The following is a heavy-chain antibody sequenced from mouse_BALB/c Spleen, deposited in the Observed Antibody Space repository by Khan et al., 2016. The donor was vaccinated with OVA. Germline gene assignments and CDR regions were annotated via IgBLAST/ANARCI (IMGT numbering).Heavy chain of an antibody. CDR2: MWIGGSA. J-gene: IGHJ1*01. CDR3: ARNRDGESYWYFDV. V-gene: IGHV2-6-4*01. Sequence: QVQLKESGPGLVAPSQSLSISCTVSGFTLSRYSIHWLRQPPGKGLEWLGIMWIGGSADYNSALKSRLSISKDNSKSQVFLKMNSPQADDTAMYYCARNRDGESYWYFDVWGAGTTVTVSS. CDR1: GFTLSRYS. D-gene: IGHD3-3*01.